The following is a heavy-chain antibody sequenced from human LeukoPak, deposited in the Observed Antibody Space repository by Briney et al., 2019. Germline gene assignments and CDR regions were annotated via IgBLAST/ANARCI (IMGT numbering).Heavy chain of an antibody. CDR1: GGSISSSS. CDR3: AREEALGIPNPFDY. CDR2: ISSSSSYI. D-gene: IGHD3-16*01. J-gene: IGHJ4*02. V-gene: IGHV3-21*01. Sequence: PSETLSLTCTVSGGSISSSSYYWGWIRQPPGKGLEWVSSISSSSSYIYYADSVKGRFTISRDNAKNSLSLQMNSLRAEDTAVYYCAREEALGIPNPFDYWGQGTLVTVSS.